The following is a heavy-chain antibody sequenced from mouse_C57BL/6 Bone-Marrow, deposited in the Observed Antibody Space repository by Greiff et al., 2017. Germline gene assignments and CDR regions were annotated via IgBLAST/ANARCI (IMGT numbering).Heavy chain of an antibody. CDR3: ARFYGSSYYYFDY. V-gene: IGHV2-9-1*01. Sequence: VKVVESGPGLVAPSQSLSITCTVSGFSLTSYAISWVRQPPGKGLEWLGVIWTGGGTNYNSALKSRLSISKDNSKSQVFLKMNSLQTDDTARYYCARFYGSSYYYFDYWGQGTTLTVSS. J-gene: IGHJ2*01. CDR2: IWTGGGT. CDR1: GFSLTSYA. D-gene: IGHD1-1*01.